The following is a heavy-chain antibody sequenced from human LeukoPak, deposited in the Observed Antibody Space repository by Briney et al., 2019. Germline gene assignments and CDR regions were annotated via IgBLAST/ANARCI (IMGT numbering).Heavy chain of an antibody. CDR2: INPSGGST. CDR3: ARDRLVSYYYYYYGMDV. J-gene: IGHJ6*02. D-gene: IGHD2-2*01. Sequence: ASVKVSCKASGYTFTSYYMHWVRQAPGQGLEWMGIINPSGGSTSYAQKFQGRVTMTRDTSTSTVYMELSSLRSEDTAVYYCARDRLVSYYYYYYGMDVWGQGTTVTVSS. V-gene: IGHV1-46*01. CDR1: GYTFTSYY.